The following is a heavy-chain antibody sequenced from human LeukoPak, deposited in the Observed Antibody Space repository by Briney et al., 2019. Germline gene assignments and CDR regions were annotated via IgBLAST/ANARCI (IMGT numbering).Heavy chain of an antibody. CDR2: IFHSGNT. J-gene: IGHJ5*02. CDR1: GGSISNSNW. CDR3: ARLLGYCSSTSCYRPDSNWFDP. V-gene: IGHV4-4*02. D-gene: IGHD2-2*02. Sequence: SGTLSLTCAVSGGSISNSNWWSWVRQPPGKGLEWIGEIFHSGNTNYNPSLKSRVTISVDKSKNQCSLKLNSVTAADTAVYYCARLLGYCSSTSCYRPDSNWFDPWGQGTLVTVSS.